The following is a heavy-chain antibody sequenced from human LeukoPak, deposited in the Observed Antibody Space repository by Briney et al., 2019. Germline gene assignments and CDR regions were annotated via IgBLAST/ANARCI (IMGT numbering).Heavy chain of an antibody. CDR3: ARQSTKYRSGWLFDY. Sequence: SETLPLTCTVSGGSISSSSYYWGWIRQPPGKELEWIGSVYYSGSTYHNPSLKSRVTISVETSKNQFSLNLSSVTAADRAVYYCARQSTKYRSGWLFDYWGQGTLVTVSS. D-gene: IGHD6-19*01. V-gene: IGHV4-39*01. J-gene: IGHJ4*02. CDR1: GGSISSSSYY. CDR2: VYYSGST.